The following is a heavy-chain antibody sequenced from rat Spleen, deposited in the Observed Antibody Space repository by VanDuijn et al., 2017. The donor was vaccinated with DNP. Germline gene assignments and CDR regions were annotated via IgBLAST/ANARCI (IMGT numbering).Heavy chain of an antibody. V-gene: IGHV5-20*01. D-gene: IGHD1-11*01. Sequence: EVRLVESGGGLVQPGRSLKLSCAASGFTFSDYYMAWVRQAPTRGLEWVAYISYDGGITSYGDSVKGRFTISRDNANTTLWLQMDSLRSEDTATYYCARNGYSDAMDAWGQGVTVTVSS. J-gene: IGHJ2*01. CDR3: ARNGYSDAMDA. CDR2: ISYDGGIT. CDR1: GFTFSDYY.